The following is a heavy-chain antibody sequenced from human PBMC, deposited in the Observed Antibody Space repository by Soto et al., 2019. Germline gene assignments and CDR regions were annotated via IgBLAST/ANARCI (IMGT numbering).Heavy chain of an antibody. D-gene: IGHD3-10*01. CDR1: GYSFTSYY. Sequence: GASVKVSCKASGYSFTSYYMHWVRRAPGQGLEWMGLINPSDGRTSYAQKFQGRVTMTRDTSTSTVYMDLNSLRSEDTAVYYCARGPFRGFGDLWGQGTLVTVSS. V-gene: IGHV1-46*01. CDR3: ARGPFRGFGDL. CDR2: INPSDGRT. J-gene: IGHJ5*02.